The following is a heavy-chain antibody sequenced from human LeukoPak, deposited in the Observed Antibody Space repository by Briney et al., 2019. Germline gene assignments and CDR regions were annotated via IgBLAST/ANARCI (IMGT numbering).Heavy chain of an antibody. J-gene: IGHJ4*02. D-gene: IGHD6-13*01. CDR1: GFTSSTYN. Sequence: PGGSLRLSCAASGFTSSTYNMNWVRQAPGKGLEWVSSIRNTGSDIYYADSVKGRFTISRDNARNSLSLQMNSLRAEDTAVYYCATSYSSDWYGTFDSWGQGTQVTVSS. V-gene: IGHV3-21*01. CDR2: IRNTGSDI. CDR3: ATSYSSDWYGTFDS.